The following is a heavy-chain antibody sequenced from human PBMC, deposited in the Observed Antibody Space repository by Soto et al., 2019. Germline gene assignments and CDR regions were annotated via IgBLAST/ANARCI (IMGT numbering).Heavy chain of an antibody. J-gene: IGHJ6*02. CDR3: ARDPPSSSGYYYYGIDV. V-gene: IGHV1-69*01. CDR1: GGTFSSYA. Sequence: QVQLVQSGAEVKKPGSSVKVSCKASGGTFSSYAISWVRQAPGQGLEWMGGIIPIFGTANYAQKFQGRVTITADESTSTAYMELSSLRSGDTAVYYCARDPPSSSGYYYYGIDVWGQGTTVTVSS. D-gene: IGHD6-6*01. CDR2: IIPIFGTA.